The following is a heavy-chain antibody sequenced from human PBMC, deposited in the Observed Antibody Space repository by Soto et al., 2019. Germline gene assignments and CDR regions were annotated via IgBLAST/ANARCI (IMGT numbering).Heavy chain of an antibody. Sequence: GGSLRLSCAASGFAFSTYAMSWVRQAPGKGLECISLISGTGVPTLYAESVKGRFSVSRDNSKDTLFLEMNNLRVDDTAIYYCAKSFCSSSSCFFLWVDPWGPGTLVTVSS. CDR2: ISGTGVPT. J-gene: IGHJ5*02. CDR1: GFAFSTYA. V-gene: IGHV3-23*01. D-gene: IGHD2-2*01. CDR3: AKSFCSSSSCFFLWVDP.